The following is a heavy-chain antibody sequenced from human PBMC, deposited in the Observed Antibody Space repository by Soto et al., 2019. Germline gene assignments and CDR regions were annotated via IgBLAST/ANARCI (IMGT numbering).Heavy chain of an antibody. Sequence: ASVKVSCKASGYTFTNNGSNWVRQATGQGLEWMGWMNPDNGNTGFAQKFQGRVTLTRDTSITTDYMELSSLISEDTAVYYCSTAGHCRAWISYWGQGIRVTVSS. CDR1: GYTFTNNG. V-gene: IGHV1-8*01. CDR3: STAGHCRAWISY. D-gene: IGHD2-2*03. CDR2: MNPDNGNT. J-gene: IGHJ4*02.